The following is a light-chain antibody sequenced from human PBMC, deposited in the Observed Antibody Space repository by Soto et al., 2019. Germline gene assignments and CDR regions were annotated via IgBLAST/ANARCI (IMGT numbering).Light chain of an antibody. J-gene: IGLJ2*01. CDR2: SNN. Sequence: QSVLTQPRSASGTPGQRVTISCSGSSSNIGSNTVNWYQQLPGTAPKLLIYSNNQRPSGVPDRFSGSKSGTSASLAISGLQSEDEADYYCAAWDDSLKDVVFGGGTKLTVL. CDR1: SSNIGSNT. V-gene: IGLV1-44*01. CDR3: AAWDDSLKDVV.